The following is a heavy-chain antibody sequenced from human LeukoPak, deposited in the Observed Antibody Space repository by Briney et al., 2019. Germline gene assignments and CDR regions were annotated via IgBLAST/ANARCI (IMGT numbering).Heavy chain of an antibody. CDR3: ARHISSGGTYAHFDY. J-gene: IGHJ4*02. V-gene: IGHV4-4*02. CDR1: GGSVSSRYW. Sequence: SETLSLTCAVSGGSVSSRYWWSWVRQPPGKGLEWIGEISYTGGANYNPSLKSRVTMSLDTSKNQVSLKLNSVTAADTAVYYCARHISSGGTYAHFDYWGQGTLVTVSS. D-gene: IGHD1-26*01. CDR2: ISYTGGA.